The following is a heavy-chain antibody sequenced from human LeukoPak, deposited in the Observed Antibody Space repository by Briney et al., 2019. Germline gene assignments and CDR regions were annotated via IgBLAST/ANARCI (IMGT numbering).Heavy chain of an antibody. CDR3: AVHCSGGSCYSLTAS. V-gene: IGHV1-46*01. Sequence: ASVNVSCKASGYTFTSYYMHWVRQAPGQGLEWMGIINPSGGSTSYAQKFQGRVTMTRDTSTRTVYMELSSLRSEETAVYYCAVHCSGGSCYSLTASWGQGTLVTVSS. D-gene: IGHD2-15*01. CDR1: GYTFTSYY. CDR2: INPSGGST. J-gene: IGHJ5*02.